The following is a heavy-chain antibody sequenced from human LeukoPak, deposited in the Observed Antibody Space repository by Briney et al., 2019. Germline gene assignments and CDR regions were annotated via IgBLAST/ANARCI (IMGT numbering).Heavy chain of an antibody. Sequence: ASVKVSCKASGGTFSSYAISWVRQAPGQGLEWMGWINTNTGNPTYAQGFTGRFVFSLDTSVSTAYLQISSLKAEDTAVYYCARDQGYDFWSAYNWFDPWGQGTLVTVSS. D-gene: IGHD3-3*01. J-gene: IGHJ5*02. CDR3: ARDQGYDFWSAYNWFDP. CDR1: GGTFSSYA. CDR2: INTNTGNP. V-gene: IGHV7-4-1*02.